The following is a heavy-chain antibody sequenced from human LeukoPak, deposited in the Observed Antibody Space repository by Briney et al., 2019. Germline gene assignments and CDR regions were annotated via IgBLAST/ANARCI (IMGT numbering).Heavy chain of an antibody. CDR1: GGTFSSYA. CDR3: ARDSTLAAHTREHYYKMDV. Sequence: SVKVSCKASGGTFSSYAISWVRQAPGQGLEWMGRIIPILGIANYAQKFQGRVTMTTDTSTSTVYMELSSLRSEDTAVYYCARDSTLAAHTREHYYKMDVWGQGTTVTVSS. V-gene: IGHV1-69*04. CDR2: IIPILGIA. J-gene: IGHJ6*02. D-gene: IGHD6-19*01.